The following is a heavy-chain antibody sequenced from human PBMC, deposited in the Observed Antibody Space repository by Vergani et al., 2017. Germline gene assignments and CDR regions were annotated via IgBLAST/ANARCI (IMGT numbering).Heavy chain of an antibody. CDR3: ARVIFQRFGELAYYMDV. CDR2: IYYSGST. CDR1: GDSISSGGYY. J-gene: IGHJ6*03. D-gene: IGHD3-10*01. Sequence: QMQLQESGPGLVKPSETLSLSCTVSGDSISSGGYYWSWIRQHPGKGLEWIGYIYYSGSTYYNPSLKSRVTISVDTSKNQFSLKLSSVTAADTAVYYCARVIFQRFGELAYYMDVWGKGTTVTVSS. V-gene: IGHV4-31*03.